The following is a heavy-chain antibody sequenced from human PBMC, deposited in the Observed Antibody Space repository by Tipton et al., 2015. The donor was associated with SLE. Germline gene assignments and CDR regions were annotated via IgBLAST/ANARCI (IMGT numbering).Heavy chain of an antibody. J-gene: IGHJ6*02. V-gene: IGHV3-66*02. D-gene: IGHD3-16*01. CDR1: GFTVSSNY. CDR3: ATVREGRGYYYGMDV. Sequence: SLRLSCAASGFTVSSNYMSWVRQAPGKGLEWVSVIYSGGSTYYADSVKGRFTISRDNSKNTLYLQMNSLRAEDSAVYYCATVREGRGYYYGMDVWGQGTTVTVSS. CDR2: IYSGGST.